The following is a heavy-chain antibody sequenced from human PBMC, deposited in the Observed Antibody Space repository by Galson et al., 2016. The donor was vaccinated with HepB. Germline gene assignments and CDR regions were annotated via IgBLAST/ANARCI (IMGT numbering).Heavy chain of an antibody. CDR1: GFTFSSYA. V-gene: IGHV3-23*01. J-gene: IGHJ4*02. D-gene: IGHD3-10*01. Sequence: SLRLSCAASGFTFSSYAMNWVRQAPGKGLEWVSGISGSGGSTYYADSVKGRFTISRDNSKNTLYLQMNSLRSEDTAVYYCAKTSVRGVIMGAPDYWGQGTLVTVSS. CDR3: AKTSVRGVIMGAPDY. CDR2: ISGSGGST.